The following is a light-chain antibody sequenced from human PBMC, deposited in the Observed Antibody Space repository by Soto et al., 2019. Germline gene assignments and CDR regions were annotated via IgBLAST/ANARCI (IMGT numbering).Light chain of an antibody. V-gene: IGKV1-39*01. CDR2: AAS. J-gene: IGKJ1*01. CDR3: QETYSTPWT. CDR1: QNIRSY. Sequence: DIQMTQSPSSLSSSVGARVTITCRASQNIRSYLSWYQQKPGKAPKLLIHAASRLQSGVPSRFSGSGSGTDFTLTISGLQPDDFATYYCQETYSTPWTFGHGTNVEIK.